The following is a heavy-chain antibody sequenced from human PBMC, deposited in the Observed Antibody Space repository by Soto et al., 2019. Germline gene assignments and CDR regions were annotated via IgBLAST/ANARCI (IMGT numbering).Heavy chain of an antibody. CDR3: LGYGGNSV. D-gene: IGHD4-17*01. CDR2: IFNYGST. Sequence: VQVVESGGGLTQPGGSLRLSCVVSGFTVNGNHVTWVRQAPGKGLQWVSAIFNYGSTYYADFVKGRFAVSRDNSKNTVFLQMNRLGVEDTATYYCLGYGGNSVWGQGTVVTVSS. J-gene: IGHJ4*02. CDR1: GFTVNGNH. V-gene: IGHV3-53*01.